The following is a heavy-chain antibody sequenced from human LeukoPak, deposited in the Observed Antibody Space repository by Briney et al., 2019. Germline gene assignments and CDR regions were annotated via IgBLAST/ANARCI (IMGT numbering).Heavy chain of an antibody. V-gene: IGHV4-4*02. CDR3: ARGQTVPAGTDYYYYGMDV. D-gene: IGHD2-2*01. Sequence: SGTLSLTCAVSGGSISSSNWWSWVRQPPGKGLEWIGEIYHSGSTNYNPSLKSRVTISVDKSKNQFSLKLSSVTAADTAVYYCARGQTVPAGTDYYYYGMDVWGKGTTVTVSS. J-gene: IGHJ6*04. CDR2: IYHSGST. CDR1: GGSISSSNW.